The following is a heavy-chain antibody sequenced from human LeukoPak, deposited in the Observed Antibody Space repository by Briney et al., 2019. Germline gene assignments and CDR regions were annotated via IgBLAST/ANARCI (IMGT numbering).Heavy chain of an antibody. Sequence: ASVKVSCKASGYTFTSYDINWVRQATGQGLEWMGWMNPNSGNTGYAQKFQGRVTMTRNTSISTAYMELSSLRSEDTAVYYCARGRRQMATPNDAFDIWGQGTMVTVSS. CDR1: GYTFTSYD. CDR2: MNPNSGNT. CDR3: ARGRRQMATPNDAFDI. D-gene: IGHD5-24*01. J-gene: IGHJ3*02. V-gene: IGHV1-8*01.